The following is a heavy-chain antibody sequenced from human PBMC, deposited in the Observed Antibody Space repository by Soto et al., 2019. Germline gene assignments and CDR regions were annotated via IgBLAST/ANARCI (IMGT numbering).Heavy chain of an antibody. CDR2: ISGGGGPT. J-gene: IGHJ3*02. V-gene: IGHV3-23*01. Sequence: EVQLLESGGGLVQPGGSLRLSCTASGFTFSTYAMTWVRQAPGKGLEWVSAISGGGGPTYYADSVKGRFTISRDNSKNTLYQQMNSLRADDTAVYYCAKVSRFLDSGLIWGQGTLVTVSS. D-gene: IGHD3-10*01. CDR1: GFTFSTYA. CDR3: AKVSRFLDSGLI.